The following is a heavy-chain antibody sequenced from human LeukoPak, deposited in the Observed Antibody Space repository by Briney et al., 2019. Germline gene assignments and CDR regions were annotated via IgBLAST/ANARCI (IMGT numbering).Heavy chain of an antibody. J-gene: IGHJ4*02. CDR3: VRHMSNWGEDY. CDR1: GGSISNSGYY. V-gene: IGHV4-39*01. D-gene: IGHD3-10*01. CDR2: IYDSGST. Sequence: PSETLSLTCTVLGGSISNSGYYWGWIRQPPGKGLEWIGSIYDSGSTYYHPSLKSRVTISVDTSKNQFSLNLRSVTAADTAVYFCVRHMSNWGEDYWGQGTLVTVSS.